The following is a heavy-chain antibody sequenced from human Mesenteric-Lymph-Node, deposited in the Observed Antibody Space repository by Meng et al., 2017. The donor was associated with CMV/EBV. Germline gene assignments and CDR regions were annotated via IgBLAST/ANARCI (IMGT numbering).Heavy chain of an antibody. CDR2: INTITGNP. Sequence: YCKAAGYRLTSYGMNWVRQAPGQGLEWMGWINTITGNPTYAQALRGRIVFSLDASVKTAYLQFSSLKTEDTAVYYCARVVDSGHLDWGQGTLVTVSS. CDR1: GYRLTSYG. V-gene: IGHV7-4-1*02. CDR3: ARVVDSGHLD. D-gene: IGHD5-12*01. J-gene: IGHJ4*02.